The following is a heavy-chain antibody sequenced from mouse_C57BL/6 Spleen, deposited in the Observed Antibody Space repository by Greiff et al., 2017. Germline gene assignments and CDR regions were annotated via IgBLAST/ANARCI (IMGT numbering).Heavy chain of an antibody. CDR2: IDPNSGGT. Sequence: QVHVKQPGAELVKPGASVKLSCKASGYTFTSYWMPWVKQRPGRGLEWIGRIDPNSGGTKYNEKFKSKATLTVDKPSSTAYMQLSSLSSDDSAVYYCARSGYYGSSYYFDYWGQGTTLTVSS. V-gene: IGHV1-72*01. CDR1: GYTFTSYW. J-gene: IGHJ2*01. CDR3: ARSGYYGSSYYFDY. D-gene: IGHD1-1*01.